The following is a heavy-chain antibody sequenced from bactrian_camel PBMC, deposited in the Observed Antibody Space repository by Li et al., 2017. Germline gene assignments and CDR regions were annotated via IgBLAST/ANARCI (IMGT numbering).Heavy chain of an antibody. CDR3: ATGDSDYLHPFDD. V-gene: IGHV3S1*01. Sequence: HVQLVESGGGSVQAGGSLRLSCAASGDTYSTYCMAWFRQAPGKEREGVAAVYTGGGSTWYDDSVKGRFTISQDNAKNTVYLQTNSLKSEDTALYYCATGDSDYLHPFDDWGQGTQVTVS. CDR2: VYTGGGST. D-gene: IGHD4*01. CDR1: GDTYSTYC. J-gene: IGHJ4*01.